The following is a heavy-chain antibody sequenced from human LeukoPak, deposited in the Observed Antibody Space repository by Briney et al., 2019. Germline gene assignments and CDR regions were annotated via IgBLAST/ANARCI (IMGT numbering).Heavy chain of an antibody. CDR3: ARGGKQQLVRAGFDY. V-gene: IGHV3-30*04. CDR1: GFTFSSYA. J-gene: IGHJ4*02. Sequence: GRSLRLSCAASGFTFSSYAMHWVRQAPGKGLEWVAVISYDGSNKYYADSVKGRFTISRDNSKNTLYPQMNSLRAEDTAVYYCARGGKQQLVRAGFDYWGQGTLVTVSS. D-gene: IGHD6-13*01. CDR2: ISYDGSNK.